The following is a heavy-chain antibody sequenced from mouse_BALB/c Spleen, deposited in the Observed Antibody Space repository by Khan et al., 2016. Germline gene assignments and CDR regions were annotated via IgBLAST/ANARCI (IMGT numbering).Heavy chain of an antibody. D-gene: IGHD3-1*01. V-gene: IGHV3-1*02. J-gene: IGHJ2*01. CDR1: GYSITSHYS. Sequence: EVQLQESGPDLVKPSQSLSLTCTVTGYSITSHYSWHWIRHFPGNKLEWMGNINYSGSTNYNPSLKSRISITRDTSKNQFLLQLNSVTTEDTATYYCATSSSGYWYYFDYWGQGTALTASS. CDR3: ATSSSGYWYYFDY. CDR2: INYSGST.